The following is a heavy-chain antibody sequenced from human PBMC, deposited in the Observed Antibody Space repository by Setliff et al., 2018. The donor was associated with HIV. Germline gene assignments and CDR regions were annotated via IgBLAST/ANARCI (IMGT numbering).Heavy chain of an antibody. CDR3: ASLGYCSGVRCYQPSYYYYGLDV. D-gene: IGHD2-15*01. CDR2: IYHSGST. V-gene: IGHV4-38-2*01. CDR1: GYSISSGYY. J-gene: IGHJ6*02. Sequence: PSETLSLTCAVSGYSISSGYYWGRIRQPPGKGLEWIGSIYHSGSTYNNPSLKSRVTISVDTSKNQFSLKLTSVTAADTAVYYCASLGYCSGVRCYQPSYYYYGLDVWGQGTTVTVSS.